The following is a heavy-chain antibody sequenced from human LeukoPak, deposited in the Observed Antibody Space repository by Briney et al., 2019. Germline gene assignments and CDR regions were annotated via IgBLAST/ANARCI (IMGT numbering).Heavy chain of an antibody. CDR2: IYSGGST. CDR1: GFTVSSNY. CDR3: ARVRADYYDSSGPIDY. J-gene: IGHJ4*02. D-gene: IGHD3-22*01. V-gene: IGHV3-53*01. Sequence: GGSLRLSCAASGFTVSSNYMSWVRQAPEKGLEWVSVIYSGGSTYYADSVKGRFTISRDNSKNTLYLQMNSLRAEDTAVYYCARVRADYYDSSGPIDYWGQGTLVTVSS.